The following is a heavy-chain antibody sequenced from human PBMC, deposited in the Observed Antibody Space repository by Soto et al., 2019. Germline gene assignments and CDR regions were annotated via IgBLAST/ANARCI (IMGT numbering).Heavy chain of an antibody. D-gene: IGHD4-4*01. J-gene: IGHJ5*02. V-gene: IGHV3-30-3*01. CDR2: ISYDGSNK. CDR1: GFTFSSYA. CDR3: ARDITDSNSVGVSWFDP. Sequence: QVQLVESGGGVVQPGRSLRLSCAASGFTFSSYAMHWVRQAPGKRLEWVAVISYDGSNKYYADSVMGRFTISRDNSKNTLYLQMNSLRAEDTAVYYCARDITDSNSVGVSWFDPWGQGTLVTVSS.